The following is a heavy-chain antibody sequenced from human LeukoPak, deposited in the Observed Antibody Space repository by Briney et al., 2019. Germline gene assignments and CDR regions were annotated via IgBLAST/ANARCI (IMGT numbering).Heavy chain of an antibody. CDR1: GFTFGDYA. D-gene: IGHD2-2*01. Sequence: PGRSLRLSCTASGFTFGDYAMSWVRQAPGKGLEWVGFIRSKAYGGTTEYAASVKGRFTISRDNAKNSLYLQMNSLRAEDTAVYYCAREEVPAAMSTDAFDIWGQGTTVTVSS. V-gene: IGHV3-49*04. J-gene: IGHJ3*02. CDR2: IRSKAYGGTT. CDR3: AREEVPAAMSTDAFDI.